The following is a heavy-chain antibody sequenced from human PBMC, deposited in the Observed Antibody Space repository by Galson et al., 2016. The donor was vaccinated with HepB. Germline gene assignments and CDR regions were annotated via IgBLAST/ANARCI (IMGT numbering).Heavy chain of an antibody. J-gene: IGHJ1*01. CDR2: MNPNGNKI. D-gene: IGHD3-3*01. V-gene: IGHV1-46*01. Sequence: FSSYFMHWVRQAPGQGLEWMGVMNPNGNKISYAQKFESRVTMTRDTSTSTVYMELNSLRSEDTAVYYCVREILGVVYWGQGSLVTVSS. CDR1: FSSYF. CDR3: VREILGVVY.